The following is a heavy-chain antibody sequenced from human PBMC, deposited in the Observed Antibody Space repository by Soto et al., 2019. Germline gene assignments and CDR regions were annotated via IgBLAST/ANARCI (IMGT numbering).Heavy chain of an antibody. Sequence: QVQLQQWGAGLLKPSETLSLTCAVYGGSFSGYYWSWIRQSPGKGLEWIGEINHSGSTNYNPSLKXXLXIXXDPSKTQFSLKLSSVPAADTAVYYCARGGYSGLSYWGQGTLVTVSS. CDR1: GGSFSGYY. V-gene: IGHV4-34*01. CDR3: ARGGYSGLSY. D-gene: IGHD6-13*01. CDR2: INHSGST. J-gene: IGHJ4*02.